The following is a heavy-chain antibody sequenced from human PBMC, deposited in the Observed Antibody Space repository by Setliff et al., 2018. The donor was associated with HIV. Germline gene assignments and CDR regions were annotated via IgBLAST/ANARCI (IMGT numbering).Heavy chain of an antibody. CDR1: GFTFSSHW. V-gene: IGHV3-7*01. Sequence: GGSLRLSCAASGFTFSSHWMTWVRQAPGKGLQWVASIKEDGSEKSYVDSVKGRFTISRDNVKNSLYLQMNSLRAEDTAVYYCARDRYSGSSTDYWGQGTLVTVSS. CDR3: ARDRYSGSSTDY. CDR2: IKEDGSEK. J-gene: IGHJ4*02. D-gene: IGHD1-26*01.